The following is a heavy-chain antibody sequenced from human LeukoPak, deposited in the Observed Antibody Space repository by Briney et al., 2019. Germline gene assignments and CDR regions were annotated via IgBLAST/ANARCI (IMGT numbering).Heavy chain of an antibody. CDR2: IIGSGVTT. CDR3: AKALARGENWFAP. Sequence: PGGSLRLSCAASGFIFSSYSMSWVRQTPGKGLEWVSGIIGSGVTTYYADSVKGRFTISRDNSKNTLFLEMKSLRVDDTAMYYGAKALARGENWFAPWGQGTLVTVSS. CDR1: GFIFSSYS. V-gene: IGHV3-23*01. D-gene: IGHD3-10*01. J-gene: IGHJ5*02.